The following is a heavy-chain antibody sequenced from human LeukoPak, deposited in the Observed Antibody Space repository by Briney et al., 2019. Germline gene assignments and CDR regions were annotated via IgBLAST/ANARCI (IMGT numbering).Heavy chain of an antibody. Sequence: SETLSLTCTVSGGSISSYYWSWIRQPPGKGLEWIGYIYYSGSTNYNPSLKSRVTISVDTSKNQFSLKLSSVTAADTAVYYCARGAPYSSGWYPLQYYYYMDVWGKGTTVTISS. J-gene: IGHJ6*03. CDR2: IYYSGST. CDR1: GGSISSYY. CDR3: ARGAPYSSGWYPLQYYYYMDV. D-gene: IGHD6-19*01. V-gene: IGHV4-59*01.